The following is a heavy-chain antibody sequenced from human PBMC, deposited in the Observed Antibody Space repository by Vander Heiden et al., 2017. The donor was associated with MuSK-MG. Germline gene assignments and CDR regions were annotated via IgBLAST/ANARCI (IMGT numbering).Heavy chain of an antibody. CDR2: ISHSGST. CDR3: ARGSKESDAFDI. J-gene: IGHJ3*02. Sequence: QVQLQQWGAGLLTPSATLSLPCAVYGGSFSGYYWSWIRQHPGKGLEWIGEISHSGSTNYNPSLKRRVTISVDTSKNQFSLKRSSVTAADTAGYYCARGSKESDAFDIWGQGTMVTVSS. V-gene: IGHV4-34*02. CDR1: GGSFSGYY.